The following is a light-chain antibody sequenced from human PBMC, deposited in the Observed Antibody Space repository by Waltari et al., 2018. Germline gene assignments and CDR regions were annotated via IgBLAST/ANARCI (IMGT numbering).Light chain of an antibody. CDR3: LSRDTSSTRV. CDR1: SLRRYY. V-gene: IGLV3-19*01. CDR2: GQD. J-gene: IGLJ3*02. Sequence: SSELLQDPAVSVALGQTVRITCQGDSLRRYYASWYQQRPGQAPFLVLYGQDNRPSGIPDRFSGSTSGNTASLTITRAQAEDAGVYYCLSRDTSSTRVFGGGTTLTV.